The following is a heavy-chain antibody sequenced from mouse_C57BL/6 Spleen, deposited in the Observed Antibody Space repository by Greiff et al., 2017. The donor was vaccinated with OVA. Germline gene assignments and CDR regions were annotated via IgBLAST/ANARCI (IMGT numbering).Heavy chain of an antibody. D-gene: IGHD1-1*01. Sequence: VQLQQPGAELVKPGASVKLSCKASGYTFTSYWMHWVKQRPGQGLEWIGMIHPNSGSTNYNEKFKSKATLPVDKYSSTSYMQLSSLTSEDSAVYYCGYVYYGFDYWGQGTTLTVSS. CDR2: IHPNSGST. CDR1: GYTFTSYW. V-gene: IGHV1-64*01. J-gene: IGHJ2*01. CDR3: GYVYYGFDY.